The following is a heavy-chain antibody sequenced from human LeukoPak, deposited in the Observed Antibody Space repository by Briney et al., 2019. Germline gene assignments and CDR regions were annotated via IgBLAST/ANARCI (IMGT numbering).Heavy chain of an antibody. CDR2: INNNGGSS. J-gene: IGHJ4*02. CDR3: AKIRPRRLLWFGAVDY. D-gene: IGHD3-10*01. CDR1: GFTFSTFG. V-gene: IGHV3-23*01. Sequence: PGGSLRLSCAGSGFTFSTFGMTWVRQAPGKGLEWVSSINNNGGSSYYADSVKGRFTISRDNSKNMVFLQMNSLRVEDTAVYFCAKIRPRRLLWFGAVDYWGQGTLVTVSS.